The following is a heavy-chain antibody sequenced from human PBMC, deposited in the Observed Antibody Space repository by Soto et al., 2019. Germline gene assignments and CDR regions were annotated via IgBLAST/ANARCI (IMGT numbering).Heavy chain of an antibody. CDR2: ISGSGGST. Sequence: GSLRLSCAASGFTFSSYAMSWVRQAPGKGLEWVSAISGSGGSTYYADSVKGRFTISRDNSKNTLYLQMNSLRAEDTAVYYCASTTGYCSSTSCYLAYWGQGTLVTVSS. J-gene: IGHJ4*02. CDR3: ASTTGYCSSTSCYLAY. CDR1: GFTFSSYA. V-gene: IGHV3-23*01. D-gene: IGHD2-2*01.